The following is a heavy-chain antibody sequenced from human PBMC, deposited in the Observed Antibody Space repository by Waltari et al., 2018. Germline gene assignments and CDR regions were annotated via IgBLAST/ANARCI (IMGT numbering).Heavy chain of an antibody. Sequence: QVQLVQSGAEVKKPGSSVKVSCKASGGTFSSYTNSRVLQAPGQGLDWLGRIIPSLGIANYAQKFQGRVTITADKSTSTAYMELSSLRSEDTAVYYCAIRGGDAFDIWGQGTMVTVSS. V-gene: IGHV1-69*02. CDR2: IIPSLGIA. CDR3: AIRGGDAFDI. J-gene: IGHJ3*02. CDR1: GGTFSSYT. D-gene: IGHD3-16*01.